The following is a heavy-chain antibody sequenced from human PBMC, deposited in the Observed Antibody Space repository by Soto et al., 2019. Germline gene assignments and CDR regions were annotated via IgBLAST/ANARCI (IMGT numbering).Heavy chain of an antibody. CDR1: GFTFSTYS. D-gene: IGHD1-1*01. Sequence: GGSLRLSCVVSGFTFSTYSMNWVRQAPGKGLEWVSSISSSSIYIYYADSVKGRFTISRDNAKNSLYLQMNSLRAEDTAVYYCARKGATETPFVPWFDPWGQGTLVTVSS. V-gene: IGHV3-21*01. CDR2: ISSSSIYI. J-gene: IGHJ5*02. CDR3: ARKGATETPFVPWFDP.